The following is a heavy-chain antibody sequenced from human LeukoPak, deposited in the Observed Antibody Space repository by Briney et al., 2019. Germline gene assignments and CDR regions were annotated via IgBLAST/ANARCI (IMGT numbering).Heavy chain of an antibody. J-gene: IGHJ4*02. CDR2: IVVGSGNT. V-gene: IGHV1-58*02. CDR1: GFTFTSSA. CDR3: AADLGYYYDSSGYGSGDY. Sequence: SVKVSCKASGFTFTSSAMLWVRQARGQRLEWIGWIVVGSGNTNYAQKFQPRVTITRDMSTSTAYMELSSLRSEDTAVYYCAADLGYYYDSSGYGSGDYWGQGTLVTVSS. D-gene: IGHD3-22*01.